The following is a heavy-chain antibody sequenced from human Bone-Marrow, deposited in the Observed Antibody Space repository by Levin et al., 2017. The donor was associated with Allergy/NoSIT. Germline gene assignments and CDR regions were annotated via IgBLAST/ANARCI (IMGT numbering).Heavy chain of an antibody. CDR3: AKGGKGTYYDFWGGYATPRRGDAYYFDY. Sequence: PGGSLRLSCAASGFTFSSYAMSWVRQAPGKGLEWVSAISGSGGSTYYADSVKGRFTISRDNSKNTLYLQMNSLRAEDTAVYYCAKGGKGTYYDFWGGYATPRRGDAYYFDYWGQGTLVTVSS. CDR2: ISGSGGST. V-gene: IGHV3-23*01. CDR1: GFTFSSYA. D-gene: IGHD3-3*01. J-gene: IGHJ4*02.